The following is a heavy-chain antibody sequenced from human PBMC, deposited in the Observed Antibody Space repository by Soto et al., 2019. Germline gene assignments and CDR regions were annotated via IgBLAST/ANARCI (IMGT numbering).Heavy chain of an antibody. Sequence: PGGSLRLSCAASGFSFSNYFMEWVRQTPGKELVWVSRINHDGTTTAYGDSVKGRFTISRDTARSTVYLQMNSLRAEDTAVYYCARGERGYSYGYGYYFDYWGQGTLVTVSS. J-gene: IGHJ4*02. D-gene: IGHD5-18*01. CDR3: ARGERGYSYGYGYYFDY. V-gene: IGHV3-74*01. CDR1: GFSFSNYF. CDR2: INHDGTTT.